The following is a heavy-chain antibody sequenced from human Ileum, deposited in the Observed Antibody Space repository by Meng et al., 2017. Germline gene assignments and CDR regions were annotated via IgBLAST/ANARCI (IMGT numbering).Heavy chain of an antibody. V-gene: IGHV1-3*01. CDR1: GYTFMSYA. CDR2: INGGNGKT. CDR3: ARDVVVPAALTVRIDY. J-gene: IGHJ4*02. Sequence: QVQLVQSGAEVKKPGASVKVSCKASGYTFMSYAIHWVRQAPGQRLEWMGWINGGNGKTKYSQKFQGRVTITRDTSASTAYMELSSLRSEDTAVYYCARDVVVPAALTVRIDYWGQGTLVTVSS. D-gene: IGHD2-2*01.